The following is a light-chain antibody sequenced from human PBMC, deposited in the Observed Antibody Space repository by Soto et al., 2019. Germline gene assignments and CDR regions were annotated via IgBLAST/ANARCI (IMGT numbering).Light chain of an antibody. CDR3: QQRSNWTLT. CDR2: DAS. J-gene: IGKJ4*01. CDR1: QSVGSY. Sequence: EIVLTQSPATLSLSPGERVTLSCRASQSVGSYLAWYQQKPGQAPRLLIYDASNRATGIPARFSGSGSGTDLTLTISSLETEDFAVDYCQQRSNWTLTFGGGAKVEIK. V-gene: IGKV3-11*01.